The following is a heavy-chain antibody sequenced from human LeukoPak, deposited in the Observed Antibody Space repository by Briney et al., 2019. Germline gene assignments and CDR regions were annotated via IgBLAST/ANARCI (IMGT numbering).Heavy chain of an antibody. CDR1: GYTFTSYG. CDR2: ISAYNGNT. D-gene: IGHD3-10*01. Sequence: ASVKVSCKASGYTFTSYGTSWVRQAPGQGLEWMGWISAYNGNTNYAQKLQGRVTMTTDTSTSTAYMELRSLRSDDTAVYYCAREAGRVTMVRGVISPYYFDYWGQGTLVTVSS. J-gene: IGHJ4*02. V-gene: IGHV1-18*04. CDR3: AREAGRVTMVRGVISPYYFDY.